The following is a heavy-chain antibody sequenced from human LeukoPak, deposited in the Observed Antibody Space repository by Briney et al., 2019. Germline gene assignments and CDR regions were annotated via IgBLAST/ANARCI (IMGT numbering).Heavy chain of an antibody. Sequence: PSETLSLTCAVSGYSISSGYYWGWSRQPPGKGLEWIGTIYHSGSTYYNPSLKSRVTISVNTSKNQFSLTLNSVTAADTAVYYCARVGGVAGTSYYFDYWGQGTLVTVSS. V-gene: IGHV4-38-2*01. CDR1: GYSISSGYY. CDR3: ARVGGVAGTSYYFDY. CDR2: IYHSGST. D-gene: IGHD6-19*01. J-gene: IGHJ4*02.